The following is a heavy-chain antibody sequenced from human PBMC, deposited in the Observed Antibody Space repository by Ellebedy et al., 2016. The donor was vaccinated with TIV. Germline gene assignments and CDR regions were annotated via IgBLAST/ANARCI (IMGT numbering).Heavy chain of an antibody. J-gene: IGHJ3*02. CDR3: ASSGVTGLDAFDI. CDR2: ISWDSVTI. CDR1: GFTFENYT. D-gene: IGHD5-18*01. V-gene: IGHV3-9*01. Sequence: SLKISXPASGFTFENYTMHWVRQAPGKGLEWVSGISWDSVTIGCADSVKGRFSMSRDNAKNSLYLQMNSLRVEDTALYYCASSGVTGLDAFDIWGQGTMVAVSS.